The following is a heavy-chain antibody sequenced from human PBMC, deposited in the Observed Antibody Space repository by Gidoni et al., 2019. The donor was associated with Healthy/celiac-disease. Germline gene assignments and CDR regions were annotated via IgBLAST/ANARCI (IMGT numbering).Heavy chain of an antibody. CDR2: ISSSSSYI. J-gene: IGHJ6*02. CDR1: GFTFSSYS. D-gene: IGHD3-22*01. V-gene: IGHV3-21*01. CDR3: ARDRYYYDSSGNNYYYYGMDV. Sequence: EVQLVESGGGLVKPGGSLRLSCAASGFTFSSYSMNWARQAPGKGLEWVSSISSSSSYIYYADSVKGRFTISRDNAKNSLYLQMNSLRAEDTAVYYCARDRYYYDSSGNNYYYYGMDVWGQGTTVTVSS.